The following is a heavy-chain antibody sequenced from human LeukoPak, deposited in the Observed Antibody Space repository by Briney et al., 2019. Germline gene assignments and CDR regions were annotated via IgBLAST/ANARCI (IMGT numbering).Heavy chain of an antibody. D-gene: IGHD4-17*01. V-gene: IGHV3-30*02. J-gene: IGHJ4*02. Sequence: PGGSLRLSCAASGFTFSSYGMHWVRQAPGKGLEWVAFIRYDGSNKYYADSVKGRFTISRDNSKNTLYLQMNSLRAEDTAVYYCAKDRHDYDAVAFDYWGQGTLVTVSS. CDR3: AKDRHDYDAVAFDY. CDR1: GFTFSSYG. CDR2: IRYDGSNK.